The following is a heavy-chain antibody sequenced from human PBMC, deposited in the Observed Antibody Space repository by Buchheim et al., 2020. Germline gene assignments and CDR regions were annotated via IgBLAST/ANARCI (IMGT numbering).Heavy chain of an antibody. CDR3: ARLNVLARTQFDY. CDR2: IFYSCTT. Sequence: QVQLQESSPGLMKPSETLSLTCTVSGGSITGYYCTWIRQPPGKGLEFIGYIFYSCTTDYNPSLRIRGTISVDTAKNQFSLSLRSVTPADTAVYYCARLNVLARTQFDYWGQGTL. J-gene: IGHJ4*02. V-gene: IGHV4-59*01. CDR1: GGSITGYY. D-gene: IGHD2-8*02.